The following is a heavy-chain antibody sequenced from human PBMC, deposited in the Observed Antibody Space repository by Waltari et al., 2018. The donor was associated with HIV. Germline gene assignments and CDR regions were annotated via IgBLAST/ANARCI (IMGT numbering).Heavy chain of an antibody. J-gene: IGHJ3*02. D-gene: IGHD3-16*01. V-gene: IGHV4-39*02. CDR3: ASSYTYVVWGACDT. CDR1: GGALTRRSHF. CDR2: IYHDGSTQYDSS. Sequence: QMRLQESGSGLMTPSETLSLTCDVPGGALTRRSHFWGRFCWRPRQTLEWIGSIYHDGSTQYDSSLKDSSLKSRVTISLDTSRNLFSLELTSVTATDTAIYYCASSYTYVVWGACDTWGQGTLVTVSS.